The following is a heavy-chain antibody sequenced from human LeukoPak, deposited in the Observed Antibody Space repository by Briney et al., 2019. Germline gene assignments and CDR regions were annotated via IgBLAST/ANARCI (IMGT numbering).Heavy chain of an antibody. Sequence: SETLSLTCNVAGGSISSYFWTWIRQPAGKGLEWIGRIHASGTTNYNSSLKSRVSMSVDTSKNQFSLKLTSVTAADTAVYFCARDGADVYGRAFDYWGQGTLVSVSS. J-gene: IGHJ4*02. D-gene: IGHD3-10*01. CDR3: ARDGADVYGRAFDY. CDR2: IHASGTT. CDR1: GGSISSYF. V-gene: IGHV4-4*07.